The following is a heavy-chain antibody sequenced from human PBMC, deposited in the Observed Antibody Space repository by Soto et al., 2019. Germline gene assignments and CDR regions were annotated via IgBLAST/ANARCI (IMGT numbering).Heavy chain of an antibody. V-gene: IGHV3-23*01. CDR3: AKGGWLEY. J-gene: IGHJ4*02. D-gene: IGHD2-15*01. CDR2: LSVSGGAT. CDR1: GFTFSSSD. Sequence: EVHLLESGGGLVQPGGSLRLSCAASGFTFSSSDMSWVRQAPGEGLEWVSTLSVSGGATYYADSVKGRFTISRDNSKKTLYLQLNSLRAEDTAVYHCAKGGWLEYWGQGTLVTVSS.